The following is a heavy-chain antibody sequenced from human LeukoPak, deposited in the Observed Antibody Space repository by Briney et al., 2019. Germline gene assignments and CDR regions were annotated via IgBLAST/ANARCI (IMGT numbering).Heavy chain of an antibody. CDR1: GGSISSGDYY. CDR3: ARGPTHDY. J-gene: IGHJ4*02. Sequence: PSQTLSLTCTVSGGSISSGDYYCSWIRHPPGKGLEWIGYIYHSGSTYYNPSLKSRVTISVDTSKSQFSLKLSSVTAADTAVYYCARGPTHDYWGQGTLVTVSA. V-gene: IGHV4-30-4*01. CDR2: IYHSGST.